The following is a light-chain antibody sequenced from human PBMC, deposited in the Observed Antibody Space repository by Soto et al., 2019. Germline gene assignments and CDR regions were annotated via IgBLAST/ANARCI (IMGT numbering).Light chain of an antibody. CDR2: DAS. V-gene: IGKV1-5*01. J-gene: IGKJ1*01. CDR1: QSIRSY. CDR3: QHCNSYSEA. Sequence: DFQMTKAPSSQSGCLGDRLTMTYRASQSIRSYLDWYQQKPGTAPKLLIFDASRLESGVPSRFSGGGSGTDFTLTISSLQPDDFATYYCQHCNSYSEAFGEGTKVDIK.